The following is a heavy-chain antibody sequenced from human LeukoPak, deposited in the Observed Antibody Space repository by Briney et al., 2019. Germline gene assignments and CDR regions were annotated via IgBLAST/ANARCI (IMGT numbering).Heavy chain of an antibody. CDR2: ISSSSSSTI. J-gene: IGHJ4*02. Sequence: GGSLRLSCAASGFTFSSYSMNWVRQAPGKGLEWVSYISSSSSSTIYYADSVKGRFTISRDNAKNSLYLQMNSLRAEDTAVYYCARDRPPLLWFGELPTEFDYWGQGTLVTVSS. D-gene: IGHD3-10*01. CDR1: GFTFSSYS. CDR3: ARDRPPLLWFGELPTEFDY. V-gene: IGHV3-48*04.